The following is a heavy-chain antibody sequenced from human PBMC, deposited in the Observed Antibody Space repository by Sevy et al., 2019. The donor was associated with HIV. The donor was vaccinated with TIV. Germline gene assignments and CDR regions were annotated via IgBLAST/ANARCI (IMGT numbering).Heavy chain of an antibody. V-gene: IGHV4-39*01. D-gene: IGHD6-19*01. CDR3: ARQVFATAGTQDYYFDY. Sequence: SETLSLTCTVSGGSISSSSYYWGWIRQPPGKGLEWIGSIYYSGSTYYNPSLKSRVTISVDTSKTQFSLKLSSVTAADTAVYYCARQVFATAGTQDYYFDYWGQGTLVTVSS. CDR2: IYYSGST. CDR1: GGSISSSSYY. J-gene: IGHJ4*02.